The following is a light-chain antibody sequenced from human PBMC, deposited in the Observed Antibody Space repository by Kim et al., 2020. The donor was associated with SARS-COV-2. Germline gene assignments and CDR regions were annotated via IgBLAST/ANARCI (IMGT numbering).Light chain of an antibody. J-gene: IGLJ3*02. CDR1: SSNIGSNT. CDR2: TNN. CDR3: AAWDDSLNVV. Sequence: QSVLTQPPSASGTPGQRVTISCSGSSSNIGSNTVSWYQQLPGTAPKLLIYTNNQRPSGVPDRFSGSKSGPSASLAISGLQSEDEADYYCAAWDDSLNVVFGGGTQLTVL. V-gene: IGLV1-44*01.